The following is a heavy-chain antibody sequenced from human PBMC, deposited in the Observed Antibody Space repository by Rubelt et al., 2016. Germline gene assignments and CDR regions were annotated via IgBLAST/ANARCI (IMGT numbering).Heavy chain of an antibody. J-gene: IGHJ2*01. V-gene: IGHV4-39*07. CDR1: GGSISSSSYY. Sequence: QLQLQESGPGLVKPSETLSLTCTVSGGSISSSSYYWDWIRQPPGKGLEWIGEIYHSGSTNYNTSLKCRVTLSVDKSKNEFSLRLTSVTAADTAVYFCASLYSVGWNWYFDPWGRGTLVAVSS. CDR3: ASLYSVGWNWYFDP. D-gene: IGHD5/OR15-5a*01. CDR2: IYHSGST.